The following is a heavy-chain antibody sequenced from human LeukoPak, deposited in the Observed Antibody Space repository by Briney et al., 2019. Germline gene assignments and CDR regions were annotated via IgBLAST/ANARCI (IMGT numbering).Heavy chain of an antibody. CDR1: GFTFSNYD. D-gene: IGHD6-19*01. V-gene: IGHV3-33*01. CDR3: ASSAGALIDC. J-gene: IGHJ4*02. CDR2: IWFGGSNK. Sequence: PGGSLRLSCAASGFTFSNYDMHWVRQAPGKGLEWVAVIWFGGSNKFYADSVKGRFTISRDNSKNTLYLQMNSLRAEDTAVYYCASSAGALIDCWGQGTLVTFSS.